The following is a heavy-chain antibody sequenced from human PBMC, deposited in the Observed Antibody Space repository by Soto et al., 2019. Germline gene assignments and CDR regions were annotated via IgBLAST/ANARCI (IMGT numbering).Heavy chain of an antibody. CDR1: GFTFSSYG. D-gene: IGHD3-10*01. CDR2: IWYDGSNK. CDR3: ARDRQWFGELLYQFDY. J-gene: IGHJ4*02. V-gene: IGHV3-33*01. Sequence: QVQLVESGGGVVQPGRSLRLSCAASGFTFSSYGMHWVRQAPGKGLEWVAVIWYDGSNKYYADSVKGRFTISRDNSKNTLYLQMNSLRAEDTAVYYCARDRQWFGELLYQFDYCGQGTLVTVSS.